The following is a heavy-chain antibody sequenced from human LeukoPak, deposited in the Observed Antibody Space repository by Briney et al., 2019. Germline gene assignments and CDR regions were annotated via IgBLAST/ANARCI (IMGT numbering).Heavy chain of an antibody. CDR2: ISVINSGNT. Sequence: ASVKVSCKASGYTCSSYGINWVRQAPGQGLEWMGWISVINSGNTRYAQNFQGRLTMTTDTSTTTAYMELRSLRSDDTAVYYCSREFPFCGADCFSGVFDIWGQGTMVTVS. J-gene: IGHJ3*02. D-gene: IGHD2-21*02. CDR1: GYTCSSYG. CDR3: SREFPFCGADCFSGVFDI. V-gene: IGHV1-18*01.